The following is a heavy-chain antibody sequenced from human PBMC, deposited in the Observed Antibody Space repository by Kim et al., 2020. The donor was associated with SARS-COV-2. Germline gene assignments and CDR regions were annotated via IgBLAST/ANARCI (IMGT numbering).Heavy chain of an antibody. V-gene: IGHV4-34*01. CDR1: GESFSDYY. Sequence: SETLSLTCAVYGESFSDYYWSWIRQPPGKGLEWIGEINHSGSTNYNPSLKSRVTISVDTSKNQFSLKVTSLTAADTAVYYCARGRIGVVPGVILGLGPFWNYCYMDVWGRGATVTVSS. CDR2: INHSGST. J-gene: IGHJ6*03. D-gene: IGHD2-2*02. CDR3: ARGRIGVVPGVILGLGPFWNYCYMDV.